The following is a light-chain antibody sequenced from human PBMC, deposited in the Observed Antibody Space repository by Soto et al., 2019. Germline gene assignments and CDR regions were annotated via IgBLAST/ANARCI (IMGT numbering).Light chain of an antibody. Sequence: QSALTQPASVSGSPGLSITISCTGTSSDVGGYNYVSWYQQHPGKAPKLIIYEVTNRPSGISYRFSGSKSGNTASLTISGLQAEDEADYYCSSHTSSNTRVFGTGTKVTVL. J-gene: IGLJ1*01. CDR3: SSHTSSNTRV. CDR1: SSDVGGYNY. V-gene: IGLV2-14*01. CDR2: EVT.